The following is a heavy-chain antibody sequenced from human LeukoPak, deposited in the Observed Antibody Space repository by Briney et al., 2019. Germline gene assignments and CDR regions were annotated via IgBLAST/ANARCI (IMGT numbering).Heavy chain of an antibody. D-gene: IGHD4-23*01. V-gene: IGHV3-74*01. CDR3: ASSRAITVDYYYYGMDV. CDR1: GFSFSGHW. Sequence: PGGSLRLSCTASGFSFSGHWMHWARQPPGKGLVWVSRISPTGSTTSYADSVKGRFTVSRDNAKNSLYLQMNSLRAEDTAVYYCASSRAITVDYYYYGMDVWGQGTTVTVSS. CDR2: ISPTGSTT. J-gene: IGHJ6*02.